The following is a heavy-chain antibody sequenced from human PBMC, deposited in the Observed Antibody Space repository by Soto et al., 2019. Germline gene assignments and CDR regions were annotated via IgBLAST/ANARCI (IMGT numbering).Heavy chain of an antibody. J-gene: IGHJ6*02. D-gene: IGHD3-10*01. CDR2: ISAYNGNT. CDR3: ARAPGNGYGSGSQYGMDV. V-gene: IGHV1-18*01. Sequence: ASVKVSCKASGYTFTSYGISWVRQAPGQGLEWMGWISAYNGNTNYAQKLQGRVTMTTDTSTSTAYMELRSLRSDDTAVYYCARAPGNGYGSGSQYGMDVWGQGTTVTVSS. CDR1: GYTFTSYG.